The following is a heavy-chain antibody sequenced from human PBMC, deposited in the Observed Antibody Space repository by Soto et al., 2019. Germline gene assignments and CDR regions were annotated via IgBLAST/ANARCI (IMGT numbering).Heavy chain of an antibody. CDR1: VCTFSNAW. J-gene: IGHJ6*02. D-gene: IGHD6-13*01. CDR3: TTGLLEIAAAVYYYYYGMDV. V-gene: IGHV3-15*01. Sequence: GGSLRLSCASSVCTFSNAWMSCVRHAPGKWLEWVGRIKSKTDGGTTDYAAPVKGRFTISRDDSKNTLYLQMNSLKTEDTAVYYCTTGLLEIAAAVYYYYYGMDVWGHGTTVTVCS. CDR2: IKSKTDGGTT.